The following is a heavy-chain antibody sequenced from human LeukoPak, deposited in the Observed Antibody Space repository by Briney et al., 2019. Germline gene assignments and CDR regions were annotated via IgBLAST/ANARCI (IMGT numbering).Heavy chain of an antibody. CDR2: INHSGST. Sequence: SETLSLTCAVYGGSFSGYYWSWIRQPPGKGLEWIGEINHSGSTNYNPSLKSRVTIPVDTSKNQFSLKLSSVTAADTAVYYCARSGYDALGRYYYYGMDVWGQGTTVTVSS. J-gene: IGHJ6*02. CDR1: GGSFSGYY. D-gene: IGHD5-12*01. V-gene: IGHV4-34*01. CDR3: ARSGYDALGRYYYYGMDV.